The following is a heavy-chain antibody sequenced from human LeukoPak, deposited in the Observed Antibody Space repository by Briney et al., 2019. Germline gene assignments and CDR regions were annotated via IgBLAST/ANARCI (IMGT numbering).Heavy chain of an antibody. D-gene: IGHD3-16*01. CDR2: IWYDGSDK. V-gene: IGHV3-33*01. CDR3: ARPVVLGVYLLGAYYFDS. CDR1: GFTFSNYG. J-gene: IGHJ4*02. Sequence: PGGSLRLSCAASGFTFSNYGMHWGRQAPGKGLEWVAVIWYDGSDKYHADSVKGRFTISRDNSKNTLYLQMNSLRVEDTAVYYCARPVVLGVYLLGAYYFDSWGQGTLVTVSS.